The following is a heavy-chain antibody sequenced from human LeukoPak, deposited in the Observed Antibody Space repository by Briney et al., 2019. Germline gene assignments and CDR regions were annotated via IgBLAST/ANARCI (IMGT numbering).Heavy chain of an antibody. D-gene: IGHD2-15*01. Sequence: RASVKVCCKASGGTFSNYAISWVRQAPGQGLEWMGAIIPIFGTTHYAQKFQGRVTITADESTTTAYMELSSLRFDDTAVYYCARVVVAPHWFDSWDQGTLVTVSS. CDR1: GGTFSNYA. CDR3: ARVVVAPHWFDS. V-gene: IGHV1-69*13. J-gene: IGHJ5*01. CDR2: IIPIFGTT.